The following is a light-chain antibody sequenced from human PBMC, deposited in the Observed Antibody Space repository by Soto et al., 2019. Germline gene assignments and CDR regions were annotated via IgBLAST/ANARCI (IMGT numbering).Light chain of an antibody. CDR2: SAS. CDR1: QSVSYD. V-gene: IGKV3-15*01. CDR3: QQYGSSPFP. Sequence: VMTEAPTTPSVTPLEGATLSFRASQSVSYDLAWYQQKPGRAPRLLIYSASTRATGVPARFSGSGSGTEFTLTISSLQSEDFALYYCQQYGSSPFPFGPGTQVDIK. J-gene: IGKJ3*01.